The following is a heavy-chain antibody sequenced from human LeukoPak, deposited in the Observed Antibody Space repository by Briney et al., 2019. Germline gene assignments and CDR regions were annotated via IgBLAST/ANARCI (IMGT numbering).Heavy chain of an antibody. Sequence: GSLTLSCAASGYTFSDFSLNWVRQAPGKGLEWVSAISVRSNYRYNADSVRGRFTISRDDDRDSLFIQMNRLRAEDTAVYFCVRLRRNNDRSGYYYYYDYWGQGNLVTVSS. D-gene: IGHD3-22*01. CDR2: ISVRSNYR. J-gene: IGHJ4*02. CDR3: VRLRRNNDRSGYYYYYDY. V-gene: IGHV3-21*01. CDR1: GYTFSDFS.